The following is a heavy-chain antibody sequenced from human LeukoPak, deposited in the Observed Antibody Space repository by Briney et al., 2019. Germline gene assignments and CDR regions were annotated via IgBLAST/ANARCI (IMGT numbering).Heavy chain of an antibody. CDR1: GFTFSSYA. D-gene: IGHD2-15*01. CDR3: AKNGDRGAYCTGGTCYPYFYYYMDV. Sequence: PGGSLRLSCAASGFTFSSYAMSWVRQAPGKGLEWVSAISGSGGSTYYADSVKGRFTISRDNSKNTLYLQRNSLRGEDTAIYYCAKNGDRGAYCTGGTCYPYFYYYMDVWGKGTTVTI. V-gene: IGHV3-23*01. J-gene: IGHJ6*03. CDR2: ISGSGGST.